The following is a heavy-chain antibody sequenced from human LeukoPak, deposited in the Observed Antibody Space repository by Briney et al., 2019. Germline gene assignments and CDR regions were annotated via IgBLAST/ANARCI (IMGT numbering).Heavy chain of an antibody. CDR1: GYTFTGYY. CDR2: INPNSGGT. CDR3: ARVGIAAAGRWFDP. Sequence: GASVKVSCKASGYTFTGYYMHWVRQAPGQGLEWMGWINPNSGGTNYAQKFQGRVTMTRDTSISTAYMELSRLRSDDTAVYYCARVGIAAAGRWFDPWSQGTLVTVSS. D-gene: IGHD6-13*01. J-gene: IGHJ5*02. V-gene: IGHV1-2*02.